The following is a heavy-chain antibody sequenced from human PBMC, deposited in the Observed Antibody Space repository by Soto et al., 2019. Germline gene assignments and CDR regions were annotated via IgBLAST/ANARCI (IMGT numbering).Heavy chain of an antibody. CDR2: IWYDGSKK. CDR1: GFTFSGFG. CDR3: ARGGGGSSGGNSAHFDI. D-gene: IGHD3-16*01. J-gene: IGHJ3*02. V-gene: IGHV3-33*01. Sequence: QVQLVESGGGVVQPGTSLRLSCEASGFTFSGFGMHWVRQAPGKGLEWVAVIWYDGSKKYYADCVKGRFTISRDNSKNALYLKRNSRRAGDTAVFYCARGGGGSSGGNSAHFDIWGQGTRVTVSS.